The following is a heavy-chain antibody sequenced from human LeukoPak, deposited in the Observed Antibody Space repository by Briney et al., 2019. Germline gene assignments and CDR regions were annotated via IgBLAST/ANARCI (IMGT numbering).Heavy chain of an antibody. CDR2: ISGSGGST. Sequence: PGGSLRLSCSASGLTFSSYAMSWVRQAPGKGLEWVSAISGSGGSTYYADSVKGRFTISRDNSKDTLYLLMDSLRAEDTAVYYCAKHYGSGTYYNFPDSWGQGTLVTVSS. J-gene: IGHJ4*02. CDR1: GLTFSSYA. V-gene: IGHV3-23*01. D-gene: IGHD3-10*01. CDR3: AKHYGSGTYYNFPDS.